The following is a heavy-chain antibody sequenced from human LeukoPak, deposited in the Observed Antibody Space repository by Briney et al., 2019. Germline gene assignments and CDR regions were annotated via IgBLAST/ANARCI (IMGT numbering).Heavy chain of an antibody. CDR2: IYTSGST. CDR1: GGSISRYY. V-gene: IGHV4-4*07. Sequence: SETLSLTCTVSGGSISRYYWSWIRQPAGKGLEWIGRIYTSGSTNYNPSLKSRVTMSVDTSNNQFSLKVNSVTAADTAVYYCARGPFVAAGGTVDYWGQGTLVTVSS. D-gene: IGHD6-13*01. CDR3: ARGPFVAAGGTVDY. J-gene: IGHJ4*02.